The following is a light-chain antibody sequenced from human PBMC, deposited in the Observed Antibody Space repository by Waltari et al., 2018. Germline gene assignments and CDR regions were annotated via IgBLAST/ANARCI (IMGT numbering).Light chain of an antibody. V-gene: IGKV3-11*01. CDR3: QQRTSWPPGLS. CDR1: QSVSNN. Sequence: EIVLTPSPPTLSLSPGERATLSCRASQSVSNNLAWYQQKPGQAPRRLIYDVSSRATGIPARISARGAGTDFTLTISSLEPEDSAVYYCQQRTSWPPGLSFGGGTNVEIK. J-gene: IGKJ4*01. CDR2: DVS.